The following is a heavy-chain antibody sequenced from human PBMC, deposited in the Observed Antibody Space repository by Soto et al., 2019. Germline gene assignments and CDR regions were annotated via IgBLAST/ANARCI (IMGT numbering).Heavy chain of an antibody. Sequence: GGSLRLSCAASGFTFSIFAMSWVRQSPGKGLEWVSTISGSGGSTYYADAVKGRFTISRDNSMGTLYLQMKSLRVEDTAIYYCAKEVSLGSTVDLGYWGQGALVTVS. CDR3: AKEVSLGSTVDLGY. J-gene: IGHJ4*02. D-gene: IGHD7-27*01. CDR2: ISGSGGST. CDR1: GFTFSIFA. V-gene: IGHV3-23*01.